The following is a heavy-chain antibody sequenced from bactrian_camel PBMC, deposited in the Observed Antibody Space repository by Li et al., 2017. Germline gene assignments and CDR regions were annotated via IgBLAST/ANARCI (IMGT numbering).Heavy chain of an antibody. D-gene: IGHD2*01. Sequence: HVQLVESGGGSVQAGGSLRLSCRASGYPFGRLCMAWFRQAPGKEREVLAVISTGGGTTHYADSVRDRFTISQDNAKNTLYLQMNNLKPEDTAMYYCAAVRAGGDYCYGIYSDFRYWGQGTQVTVS. CDR1: GYPFGRLC. V-gene: IGHV3S1*01. CDR3: AAVRAGGDYCYGIYSDFRY. CDR2: ISTGGGTT. J-gene: IGHJ6*01.